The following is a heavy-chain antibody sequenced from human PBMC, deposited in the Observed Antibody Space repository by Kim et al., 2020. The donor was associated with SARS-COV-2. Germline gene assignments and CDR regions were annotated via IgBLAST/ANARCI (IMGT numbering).Heavy chain of an antibody. CDR3: ARGSYTHPLDI. Sequence: SETLSLTCTVSGGSMISGGYSWNWFRQPPGKGLEWIGYIYHTGSAHYNSSLASRVTMSVETSNNQFSLKLTSVTAADTAVYYCARGSYTHPLDIWGQGT. J-gene: IGHJ3*02. CDR2: IYHTGSA. D-gene: IGHD1-26*01. CDR1: GGSMISGGYS. V-gene: IGHV4-30-2*01.